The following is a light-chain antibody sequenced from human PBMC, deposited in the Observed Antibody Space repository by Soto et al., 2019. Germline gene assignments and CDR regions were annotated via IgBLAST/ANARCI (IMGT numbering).Light chain of an antibody. CDR1: QSVSSY. CDR3: QQRGNWPLT. J-gene: IGKJ1*01. Sequence: EIVLTQSPATLSLSPGERATLSCRSSQSVSSYFAWYQQKPVQAPRLLIYDASNRATGIPARFSGSGSGTDFTLTISSLEPEDFAIYYCQQRGNWPLTFGQGTKVEFK. CDR2: DAS. V-gene: IGKV3-11*01.